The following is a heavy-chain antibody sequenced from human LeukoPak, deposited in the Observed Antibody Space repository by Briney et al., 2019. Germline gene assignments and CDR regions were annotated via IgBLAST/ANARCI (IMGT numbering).Heavy chain of an antibody. J-gene: IGHJ2*01. D-gene: IGHD5-18*01. Sequence: SETLSLTCTVSGGSISSYYWSWIRQPPGKGLEWIGYIYYSGSTNYNPSLKSRVTISVDTSKNQFSLKLSSVTAADTAVYYCARDPYSYGPHWYFDPWGRGTLVTVSS. V-gene: IGHV4-59*01. CDR2: IYYSGST. CDR3: ARDPYSYGPHWYFDP. CDR1: GGSISSYY.